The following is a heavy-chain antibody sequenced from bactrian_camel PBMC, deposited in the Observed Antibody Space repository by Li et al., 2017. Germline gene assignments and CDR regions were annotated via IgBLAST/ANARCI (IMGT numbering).Heavy chain of an antibody. CDR2: IVSGGGSTT. D-gene: IGHD6*01. CDR3: AADRRWRCAGWSRPSQFGH. CDR1: GFTFSRYL. V-gene: IGHV3S1*01. J-gene: IGHJ4*01. Sequence: HVQLVESGGGLVQPGGSLRLSCVASGFTFSRYLMYWVRQAPGKGREWISSIVSGGGSTTYYADSVKGRFTISRDNAKSTLYLQMNSLKPEDAAVYYCAADRRWRCAGWSRPSQFGHWGQGTQVTVS.